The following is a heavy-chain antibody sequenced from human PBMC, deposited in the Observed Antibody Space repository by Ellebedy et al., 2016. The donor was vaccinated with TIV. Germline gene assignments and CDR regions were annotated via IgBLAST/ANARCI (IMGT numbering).Heavy chain of an antibody. V-gene: IGHV3-74*01. CDR2: INSDGSSR. D-gene: IGHD3-10*01. CDR1: EFTFSYYW. J-gene: IGHJ4*02. CDR3: AGAIHHDSNSGTPLDY. Sequence: GESLKISCVASEFTFSYYWMHWVRQAPGKGLVWVSRINSDGSSRTHAASVQCRFTISRDNAKNTLYLQMNSLRAEDTAVYYCAGAIHHDSNSGTPLDYWGQGTLVTVSS.